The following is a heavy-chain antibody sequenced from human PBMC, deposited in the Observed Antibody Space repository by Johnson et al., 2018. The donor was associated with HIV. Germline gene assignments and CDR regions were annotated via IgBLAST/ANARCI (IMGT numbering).Heavy chain of an antibody. V-gene: IGHV3-30*03. J-gene: IGHJ3*02. CDR3: ATDLGTARDAFDI. D-gene: IGHD2-21*02. CDR2: ISNDGSNK. CDR1: GFTFSSYA. Sequence: QVQLVESGGGVVQPGRSLRLSCAASGFTFSSYAMHWVRQAPGKGLEWVAVISNDGSNKYYADSVKGRFTISRDNSKNTLYLQMNSLRAKDAALFYCATDLGTARDAFDIWGQGTMVTVSS.